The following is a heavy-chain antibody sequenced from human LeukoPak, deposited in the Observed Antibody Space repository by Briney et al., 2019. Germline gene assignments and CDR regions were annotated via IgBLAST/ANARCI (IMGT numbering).Heavy chain of an antibody. J-gene: IGHJ5*02. CDR3: ARSPYDFWSGYADGDNWFDP. D-gene: IGHD3-3*01. CDR1: GYSISSGYY. Sequence: SETLSLTCTVSGYSISSGYYWGWIRQPPGKGLEWIGSIYHSGSTYYNPPLKSRVTISVDTSKNQFSLKLSSVTAADTAVYYCARSPYDFWSGYADGDNWFDPWGQGTLVTVPS. V-gene: IGHV4-38-2*02. CDR2: IYHSGST.